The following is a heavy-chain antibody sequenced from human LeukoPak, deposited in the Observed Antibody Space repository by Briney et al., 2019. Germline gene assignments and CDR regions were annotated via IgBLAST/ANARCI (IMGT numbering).Heavy chain of an antibody. CDR1: GYTLTELS. D-gene: IGHD3-22*01. CDR3: ATVTYYYDSSGFAFDI. V-gene: IGHV1-24*01. Sequence: DSVKVSCKVSGYTLTELSMHWGRQPPGKGLEWMGGFDPEDGETIYAQKFQGRVTMTEDTSTDTAYMELSSLRSEDTAVYYCATVTYYYDSSGFAFDIWGQGTMVTVSS. CDR2: FDPEDGET. J-gene: IGHJ3*02.